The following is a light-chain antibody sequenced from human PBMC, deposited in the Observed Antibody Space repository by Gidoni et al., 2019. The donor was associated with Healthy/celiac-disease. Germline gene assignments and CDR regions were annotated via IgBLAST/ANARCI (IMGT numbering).Light chain of an antibody. CDR2: KAS. V-gene: IGKV1-5*03. CDR3: QQYNG. CDR1: PSISSW. Sequence: DIQMTQSPSTLSASVGDRVTITCRASPSISSWLAWYQQKPGKAPKLLIYKASSLDSGVPSRFSGSGSGTEFTLTISSLQPDDFATYYCQQYNGFGQGTKVEIK. J-gene: IGKJ1*01.